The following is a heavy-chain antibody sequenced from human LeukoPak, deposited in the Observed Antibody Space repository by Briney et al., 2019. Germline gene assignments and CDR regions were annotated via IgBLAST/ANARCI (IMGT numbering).Heavy chain of an antibody. D-gene: IGHD3-9*01. CDR3: ARDDILTGYYVDY. CDR2: IKQDGSEK. J-gene: IGHJ4*02. CDR1: GFTFSSYW. Sequence: HAGGSLRLSCAASGFTFSSYWMSWVRQAPGKGLEWVANIKQDGSEKYYVDSVKGRFTISRDNAKNSLYLQMNSLRAEDTAAYYCARDDILTGYYVDYWGQGTLVTASS. V-gene: IGHV3-7*01.